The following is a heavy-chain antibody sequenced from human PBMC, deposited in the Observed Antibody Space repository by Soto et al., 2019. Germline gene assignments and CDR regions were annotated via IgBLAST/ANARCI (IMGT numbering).Heavy chain of an antibody. J-gene: IGHJ6*02. V-gene: IGHV3-23*01. CDR1: GFTFSSYA. CDR3: AKVIAARHSFGMDV. D-gene: IGHD6-6*01. CDR2: ISGSGGST. Sequence: GGSLRLSCAASGFTFSSYAMSWVRQAPGKGLEWVSAISGSGGSTYYADSVKGRFTISRDNSKNTLYLQMNSLRAEDTAVYYCAKVIAARHSFGMDVWGQGTTVTVSS.